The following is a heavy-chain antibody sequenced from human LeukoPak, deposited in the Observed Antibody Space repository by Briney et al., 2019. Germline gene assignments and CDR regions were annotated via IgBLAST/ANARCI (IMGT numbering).Heavy chain of an antibody. J-gene: IGHJ4*02. Sequence: GGSLRLSCAASGFTFSSYGMHWVRQAPGKGLGWVAFIQYHGNTKNYADSVKGRFTISRDNSKNTLYLQMNSLTAEDTAVYYCAKDSAVAGTDYWGRGTLLTVSS. D-gene: IGHD6-19*01. CDR2: IQYHGNTK. CDR1: GFTFSSYG. CDR3: AKDSAVAGTDY. V-gene: IGHV3-30*02.